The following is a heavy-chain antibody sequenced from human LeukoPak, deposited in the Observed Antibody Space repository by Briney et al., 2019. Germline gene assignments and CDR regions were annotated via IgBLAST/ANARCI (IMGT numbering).Heavy chain of an antibody. CDR2: IKESGDIT. D-gene: IGHD2-15*01. J-gene: IGHJ4*02. V-gene: IGHV3-23*01. CDR1: GFTFSSYS. CDR3: AKYCSGATCSGY. Sequence: GGSLRLSCAASGFTFSSYSMCWVRQAPGKGPEWVSDIKESGDITYYADSVKGRFTISRDNSKNTLYLQMNSLRAEDTAKYYCAKYCSGATCSGYWGQGTLVTVSS.